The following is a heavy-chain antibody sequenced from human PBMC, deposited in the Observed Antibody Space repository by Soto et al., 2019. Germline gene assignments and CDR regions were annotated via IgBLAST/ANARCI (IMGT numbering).Heavy chain of an antibody. Sequence: GESLKISCKGSGYSFTSYWIGWVRQMPGKGLEWMGIIYPGNSDTRYSPSFQGQVTISADKSISTAYQQWSSLKASDTAMYYCATSYCSGGSCYGYYFDYWGQGTLVTVSS. V-gene: IGHV5-51*01. CDR2: IYPGNSDT. D-gene: IGHD2-15*01. CDR3: ATSYCSGGSCYGYYFDY. CDR1: GYSFTSYW. J-gene: IGHJ4*02.